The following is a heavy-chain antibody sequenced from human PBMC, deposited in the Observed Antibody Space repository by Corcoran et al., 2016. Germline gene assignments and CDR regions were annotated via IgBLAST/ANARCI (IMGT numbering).Heavy chain of an antibody. Sequence: EVQLVESGGGLVQPGVSLRLSCAASGFAFSTYWMHWVRQVPGKGLMWVSRITGDGSDTTYADSVKGRFTISRDNAENTLYLQMDSLRAEETAVYYCARGGGWSSGRFRAFGFWGQGTMVTVSS. CDR2: ITGDGSDT. J-gene: IGHJ3*01. CDR1: GFAFSTYW. CDR3: ARGGGWSSGRFRAFGF. V-gene: IGHV3-74*03. D-gene: IGHD6-25*01.